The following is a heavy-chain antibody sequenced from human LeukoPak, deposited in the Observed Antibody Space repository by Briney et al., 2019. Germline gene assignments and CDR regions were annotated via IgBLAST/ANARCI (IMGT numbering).Heavy chain of an antibody. CDR2: NNHSGST. Sequence: SETLSLTCALYGASFSGYYWSWIRQPPGKGLECVGENNHSGSTNYNPSLKSRVTISIDTSKNQFSLKLSSVTAADTAVYYCARGPTVDYDILTGYYHFNSWGQGTLVTVSS. V-gene: IGHV4-34*01. D-gene: IGHD3-9*01. J-gene: IGHJ5*02. CDR3: ARGPTVDYDILTGYYHFNS. CDR1: GASFSGYY.